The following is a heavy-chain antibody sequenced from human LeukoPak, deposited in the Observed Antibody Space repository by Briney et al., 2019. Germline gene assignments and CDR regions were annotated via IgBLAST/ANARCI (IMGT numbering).Heavy chain of an antibody. CDR1: GYTFTSYD. V-gene: IGHV1-8*03. CDR3: ARALRYFDWLSHLYYFDY. J-gene: IGHJ4*02. D-gene: IGHD3-9*01. Sequence: ASVKVSCKASGYTFTSYDINWVRQATGQGLEWMGWMNPNSGNTGYAQKFQGRVTITRNTSISTAYMELSSLRSEGTAVYYCARALRYFDWLSHLYYFDYWGQGTLVTVSS. CDR2: MNPNSGNT.